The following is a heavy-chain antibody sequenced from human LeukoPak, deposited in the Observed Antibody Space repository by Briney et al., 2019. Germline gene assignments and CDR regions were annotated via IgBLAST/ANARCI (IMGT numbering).Heavy chain of an antibody. CDR1: GDSISSGGYY. V-gene: IGHV4-31*03. Sequence: PSETLSLTCTVSGDSISSGGYYWSWIRQLPGKGLEWIGYINYSRTTYYNPSLKGRVTTSVDTSRNQFSLKLTSVTAADTAVYYCAREMSVSALFDHWSQGKLVTVSS. J-gene: IGHJ4*02. CDR2: INYSRTT. CDR3: AREMSVSALFDH. D-gene: IGHD3-3*01.